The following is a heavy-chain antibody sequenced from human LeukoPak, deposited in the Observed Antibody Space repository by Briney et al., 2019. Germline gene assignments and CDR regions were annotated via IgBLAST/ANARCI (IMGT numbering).Heavy chain of an antibody. CDR2: IIPIFGTA. V-gene: IGHV1-69*06. CDR1: GGTFSSYA. D-gene: IGHD6-19*01. J-gene: IGHJ4*02. Sequence: SVKVSCKASGGTFSSYAISWVRQAPGQGLEWMGGIIPIFGTANYAQKFQGRVTITADKSTSTAYMELSSLRSEDTAVYYCASSRVRSFDRIAVAVGFDYWGQGTLVTVSS. CDR3: ASSRVRSFDRIAVAVGFDY.